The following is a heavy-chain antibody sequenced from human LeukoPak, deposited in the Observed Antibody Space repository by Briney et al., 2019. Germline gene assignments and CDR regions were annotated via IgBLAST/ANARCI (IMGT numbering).Heavy chain of an antibody. D-gene: IGHD4/OR15-4a*01. V-gene: IGHV3-15*01. CDR2: IKSKTDDGTT. CDR3: STADYPLFAY. J-gene: IGHJ4*02. CDR1: GFTFSNAW. Sequence: GGSLRLYCAASGFTFSNAWMTWVRQSPGKGLEWVGRIKSKTDDGTTDYAAPVKGGFTISRDDSKNTLFLLMNSLKTEDTAVYYCSTADYPLFAYWGQGTLVTVSS.